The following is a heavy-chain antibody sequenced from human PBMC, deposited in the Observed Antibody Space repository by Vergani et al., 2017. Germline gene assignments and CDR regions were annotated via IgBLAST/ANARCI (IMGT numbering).Heavy chain of an antibody. CDR3: ARGSVGITMVPGYMDV. Sequence: QVQLVQSGAEVKKPGSSVKVSCKASGGTFSSYAISWVRQAPGQGLEWMGGIIPIFGTANYAQKLQGRVTITADESTSTAYMELSSLRSEDTAVYYCARGSVGITMVPGYMDVWGKGTTVTVSS. D-gene: IGHD3-10*01. CDR1: GGTFSSYA. V-gene: IGHV1-69*13. CDR2: IIPIFGTA. J-gene: IGHJ6*03.